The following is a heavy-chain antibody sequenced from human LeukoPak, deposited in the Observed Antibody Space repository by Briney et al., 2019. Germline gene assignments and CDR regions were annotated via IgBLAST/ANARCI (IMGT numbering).Heavy chain of an antibody. V-gene: IGHV1-2*02. CDR1: GGTFSSYA. CDR3: ARVFSRGWEFNWFDP. J-gene: IGHJ5*02. D-gene: IGHD6-19*01. Sequence: ASVKVSCKASGGTFSSYAISWVRQAPGQGLEWMGWINPSSGVTKFAQKFQGRVTMTRDMSIMTVYMELSTLTSDDTAVYYCARVFSRGWEFNWFDPWGQGSLVTVSS. CDR2: INPSSGVT.